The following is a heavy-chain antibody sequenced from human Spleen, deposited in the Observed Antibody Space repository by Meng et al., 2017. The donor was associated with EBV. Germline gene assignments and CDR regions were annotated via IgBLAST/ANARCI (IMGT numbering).Heavy chain of an antibody. CDR1: GITFSSYW. Sequence: EVHVVESGGGLFQPGGSLRLSCAASGITFSSYWMHWVRQAPGKGLVWVSRINSDGSSTNYADSVKGRFTISRDNAKNTLYLQMNSLRVEDTAVYYCAGDIPAVPYWGQGTLVTVSS. D-gene: IGHD2-2*02. V-gene: IGHV3-74*01. CDR3: AGDIPAVPY. CDR2: INSDGSST. J-gene: IGHJ4*02.